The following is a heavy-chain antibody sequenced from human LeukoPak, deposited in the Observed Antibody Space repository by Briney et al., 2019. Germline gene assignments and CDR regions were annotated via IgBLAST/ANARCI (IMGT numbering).Heavy chain of an antibody. Sequence: PSETLSLTCIVSGGSISSSRDYWAWIRQPPGKGLEWIANIYYSGSTYYKPSLKSRVTILVDTSKNQFSLKLTSVTAADTAVYYCARVRRVGATPFDYWGQGTLVTVSS. CDR3: ARVRRVGATPFDY. D-gene: IGHD1-26*01. V-gene: IGHV4-39*07. J-gene: IGHJ4*02. CDR1: GGSISSSRDY. CDR2: IYYSGST.